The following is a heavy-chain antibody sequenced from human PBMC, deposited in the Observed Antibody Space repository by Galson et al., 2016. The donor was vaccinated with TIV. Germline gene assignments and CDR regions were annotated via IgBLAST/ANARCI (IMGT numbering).Heavy chain of an antibody. CDR2: IDPLGGGT. J-gene: IGHJ4*02. CDR3: ATFSGAGGPFDY. V-gene: IGHV1-46*01. Sequence: SVKVSCKASGYTLSHYYMHWVRQAPGQGLEWVGVIDPLGGGTTYAPQFRGRVTMTRDTSTSTVYMELTSLKSDDTAVLYCATFSGAGGPFDYWGQGTLVAVSS. D-gene: IGHD2-15*01. CDR1: GYTLSHYY.